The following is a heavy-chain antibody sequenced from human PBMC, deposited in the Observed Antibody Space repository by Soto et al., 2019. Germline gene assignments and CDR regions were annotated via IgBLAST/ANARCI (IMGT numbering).Heavy chain of an antibody. CDR3: AKDVNYDFLAGYYYY. CDR2: IRGSTGEP. J-gene: IGHJ4*02. V-gene: IGHV3-23*01. Sequence: GGSLRLSCAASGFTLNSYGMTWVRQAPGMGLEWVSTIRGSTGEPYYADSVKGRFTISRDNSKNTLYLQMNSLRVEDTAVYFCAKDVNYDFLAGYYYYWGQGTPVTGSS. CDR1: GFTLNSYG. D-gene: IGHD3-9*01.